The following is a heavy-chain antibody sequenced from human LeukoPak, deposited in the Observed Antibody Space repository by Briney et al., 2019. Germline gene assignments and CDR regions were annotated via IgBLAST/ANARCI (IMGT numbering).Heavy chain of an antibody. CDR2: ISSTSSYI. J-gene: IGHJ4*02. D-gene: IGHD2-21*02. CDR3: ARGLCGGDCYSD. CDR1: GFTFSSYF. Sequence: GGSLRLSCAASGFTFSSYFMNWVRQAPGKGLEWVSAISSTSSYIYYADSVKGRFTISRDNAKNSLYLQMNSLRAEDTAAYYCARGLCGGDCYSDWGQGTLVTVSS. V-gene: IGHV3-21*01.